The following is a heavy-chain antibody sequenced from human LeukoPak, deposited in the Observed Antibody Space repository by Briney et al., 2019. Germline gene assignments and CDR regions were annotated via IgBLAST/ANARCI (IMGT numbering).Heavy chain of an antibody. Sequence: PSETLSLTCTVSGGSMNVYYWYWIRQPAGKGLECIGRIYANGATNYNASLKSRITMSVDTSKTQFSLTLNSVTAADSAVYYCARLYCRGGNCYSYFDSWGRGTLVTVSS. CDR3: ARLYCRGGNCYSYFDS. V-gene: IGHV4-4*07. D-gene: IGHD2-15*01. J-gene: IGHJ4*02. CDR1: GGSMNVYY. CDR2: IYANGAT.